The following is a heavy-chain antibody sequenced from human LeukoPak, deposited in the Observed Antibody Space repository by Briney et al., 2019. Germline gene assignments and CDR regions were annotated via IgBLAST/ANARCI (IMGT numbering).Heavy chain of an antibody. V-gene: IGHV3-53*01. CDR2: IYSGGST. D-gene: IGHD5-18*01. Sequence: GGSLRLSCAASGFTFSGNWMNWVRQAPGKGLEWVSVIYSGGSTYYADSVKGRFTISRDNSKNTLYLQMNSLRAEDTAVYYCARRLWLDYWGQGTLVTVSS. CDR3: ARRLWLDY. J-gene: IGHJ4*02. CDR1: GFTFSGNW.